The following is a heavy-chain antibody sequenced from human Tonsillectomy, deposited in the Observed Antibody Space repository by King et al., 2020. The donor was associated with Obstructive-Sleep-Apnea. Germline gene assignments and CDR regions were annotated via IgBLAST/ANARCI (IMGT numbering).Heavy chain of an antibody. Sequence: VQLMESGGGLVQPGGSLRLSCAASGFTFSSYSMNWVRQAPGKGLEWVSYISSSSSTIYYADSVKGRFTISRDYAKNSLYLQMNSLRAEDTAVYYCARDSNDFWSGYFTYYYYGMDVWGQGTTVTVSS. CDR3: ARDSNDFWSGYFTYYYYGMDV. D-gene: IGHD3-3*01. CDR1: GFTFSSYS. CDR2: ISSSSSTI. V-gene: IGHV3-48*04. J-gene: IGHJ6*02.